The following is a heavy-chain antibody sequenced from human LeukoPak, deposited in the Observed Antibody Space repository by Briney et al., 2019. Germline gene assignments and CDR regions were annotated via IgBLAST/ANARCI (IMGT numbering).Heavy chain of an antibody. CDR2: ISYDGSSK. Sequence: GKSLRLSRTASGFTFSSTGMHWVRQAPGKGLDWVASISYDGSSKKYVDSVKGRFTISRDNSKRTLYLQMNSLRSEDTAVYYCAKEGLRFFDFWGQGTLVTVSS. CDR3: AKEGLRFFDF. CDR1: GFTFSSTG. D-gene: IGHD5-12*01. J-gene: IGHJ4*02. V-gene: IGHV3-30*18.